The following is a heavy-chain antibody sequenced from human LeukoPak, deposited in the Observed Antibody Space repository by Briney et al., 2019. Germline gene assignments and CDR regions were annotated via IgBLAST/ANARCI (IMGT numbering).Heavy chain of an antibody. D-gene: IGHD6-19*01. Sequence: PGGSLRLSCAASGFTFSSYEMNWVRQAPGKGLEWVSYISSSGSTIYYADSVKGRFTISRDNAKNSLYLQMNSLRAEDTALYYXXXXXAVAGTFAYPYWGQGTLVTVSS. V-gene: IGHV3-48*03. CDR2: ISSSGSTI. J-gene: IGHJ4*02. CDR1: GFTFSSYE. CDR3: XXXXAVAGTFAYPY.